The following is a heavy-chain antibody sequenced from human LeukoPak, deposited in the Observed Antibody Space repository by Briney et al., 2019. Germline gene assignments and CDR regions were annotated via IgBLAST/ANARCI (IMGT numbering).Heavy chain of an antibody. J-gene: IGHJ3*02. V-gene: IGHV4-59*01. CDR1: GGSIGSYY. CDR2: IYTRGST. CDR3: ARDRPGIAVAGDAFDI. D-gene: IGHD6-19*01. Sequence: PSETLSLTCTVSGGSIGSYYWSWIRQPPGKGLEWIGYIYTRGSTNYNPSLKSRVTISVDTSKNQFSLKLRSVTAADTAVYYCARDRPGIAVAGDAFDIWGQRTMVTVSS.